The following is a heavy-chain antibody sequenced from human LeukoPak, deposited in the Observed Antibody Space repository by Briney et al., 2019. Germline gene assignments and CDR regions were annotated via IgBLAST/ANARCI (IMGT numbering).Heavy chain of an antibody. Sequence: SETLSLTCTVSGGSISSYYWSWIRQPPGKGLEWIGYIYYSGSTNYNPSLKSRVTISVDTSKNQCSLKLSSVTAADTAVYYCARSYGDYPYGMDVWGQGTTVTVSS. D-gene: IGHD4-17*01. CDR2: IYYSGST. V-gene: IGHV4-59*12. J-gene: IGHJ6*02. CDR3: ARSYGDYPYGMDV. CDR1: GGSISSYY.